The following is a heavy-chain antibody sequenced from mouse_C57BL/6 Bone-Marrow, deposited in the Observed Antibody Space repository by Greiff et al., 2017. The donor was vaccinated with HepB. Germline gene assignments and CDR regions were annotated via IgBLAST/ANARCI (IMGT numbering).Heavy chain of an antibody. J-gene: IGHJ2*01. CDR2: ISYDGSN. CDR3: ARGGGWLLLERVYYFDY. CDR1: GYSITSGYY. D-gene: IGHD2-3*01. V-gene: IGHV3-6*01. Sequence: EVKLQESGPGLVKPSQSLSLTCSVTGYSITSGYYWTWIRQFPGNKLEWMGYISYDGSNNYNPSLKNRISITRDTSKNQFFLKLNSVTTEDTATYYCARGGGWLLLERVYYFDYWGQGTTLTVSS.